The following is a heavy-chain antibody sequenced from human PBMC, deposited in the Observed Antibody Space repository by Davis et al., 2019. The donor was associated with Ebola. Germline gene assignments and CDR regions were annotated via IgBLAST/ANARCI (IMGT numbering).Heavy chain of an antibody. J-gene: IGHJ4*02. Sequence: SVKVSCKASGGTFSSYAISWVRQAPGQGLEWMGGIIPIFGTANYAQKFQGRVTITADESTSTAYMELSSLRSEDTAVYYCARGGPHCSSTSCYDGGFDYWGQGTLVTVSS. D-gene: IGHD2-2*01. CDR2: IIPIFGTA. V-gene: IGHV1-69*13. CDR3: ARGGPHCSSTSCYDGGFDY. CDR1: GGTFSSYA.